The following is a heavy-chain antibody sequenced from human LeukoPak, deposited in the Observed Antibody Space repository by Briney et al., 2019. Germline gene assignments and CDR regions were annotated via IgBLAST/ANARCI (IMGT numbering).Heavy chain of an antibody. D-gene: IGHD3-22*01. CDR2: ISGSDGST. CDR1: GFTFSSYA. CDR3: AKDKKYYDSSGSPYYYYGMDV. V-gene: IGHV3-23*01. Sequence: PGGSLRLSCAASGFTFSSYAMSWVRQAPGKGLEWVSVISGSDGSTYYADSVKGRFTISRDNSKNTLYLQMNSLRADDTAVYYCAKDKKYYDSSGSPYYYYGMDVWGQGTTVTVSS. J-gene: IGHJ6*02.